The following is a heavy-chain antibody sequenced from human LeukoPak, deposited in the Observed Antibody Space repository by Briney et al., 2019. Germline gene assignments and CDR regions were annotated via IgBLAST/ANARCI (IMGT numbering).Heavy chain of an antibody. D-gene: IGHD1-26*01. J-gene: IGHJ5*02. V-gene: IGHV3-9*01. Sequence: GGSLRLSCAASGFTFGDYAMHWVRQAPGKGLEWVAGISWDRGRIDYVDSVKGRFTISRDNAKNSLYLQMNSLRAEDTALYYCATDKLSGSSWAPWFVPWGQGTLVTVSS. CDR1: GFTFGDYA. CDR3: ATDKLSGSSWAPWFVP. CDR2: ISWDRGRI.